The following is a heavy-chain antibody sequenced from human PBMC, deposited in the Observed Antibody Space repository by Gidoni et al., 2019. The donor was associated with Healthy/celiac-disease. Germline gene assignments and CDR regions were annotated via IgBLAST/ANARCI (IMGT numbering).Heavy chain of an antibody. CDR1: GFTVSSNY. V-gene: IGHV3-53*04. CDR3: AGDSGYSSGWFVY. J-gene: IGHJ5*01. CDR2: IYSGGST. D-gene: IGHD6-19*01. Sequence: EVQLVESGGGLVQPGGSLRLSCAASGFTVSSNYMSWVRLAPGKGLGWVSVIYSGGSTYYADSVKGRFTISRHNSKNTLYLQMNSLRAEDTAVYYCAGDSGYSSGWFVYWGQGTLVTVSS.